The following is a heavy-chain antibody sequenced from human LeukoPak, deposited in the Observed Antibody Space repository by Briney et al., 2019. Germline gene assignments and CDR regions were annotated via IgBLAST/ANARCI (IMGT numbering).Heavy chain of an antibody. D-gene: IGHD3-9*01. CDR1: GFTVRSNY. CDR3: ARGHNFGRLHPFDY. Sequence: GSLRLSCSASGFTVRSNYMSWVRQAPGKGLEWVSVIYSGGSTYYADSVKGRFTISRDNSENTLYLQMNSLRAEDTAVYYCARGHNFGRLHPFDYWGQGTLVTVSS. V-gene: IGHV3-66*01. CDR2: IYSGGST. J-gene: IGHJ4*02.